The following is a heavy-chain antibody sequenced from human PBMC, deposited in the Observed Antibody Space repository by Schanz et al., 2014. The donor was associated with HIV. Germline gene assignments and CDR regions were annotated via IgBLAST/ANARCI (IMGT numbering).Heavy chain of an antibody. CDR3: AKTSYGWYFDY. J-gene: IGHJ4*02. Sequence: VQLVESGGGLVKPGGSLRLSCVASGFTFSTYAMSWVRQAPGKGLEWVSGMRGSDDSTFYADSVKGRFTISRDNSKNTLYFQMNSLRAEDTAIYYRAKTSYGWYFDYWGQGTLVTVSS. D-gene: IGHD6-19*01. V-gene: IGHV3-23*04. CDR1: GFTFSTYA. CDR2: MRGSDDST.